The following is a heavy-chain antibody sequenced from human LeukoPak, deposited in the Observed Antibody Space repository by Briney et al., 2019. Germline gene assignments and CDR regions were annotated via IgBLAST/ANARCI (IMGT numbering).Heavy chain of an antibody. CDR2: INPNSGGT. D-gene: IGHD2-2*01. Sequence: DGSVKVSCKASGYTFTGYYMHWVRQAPGQGLEWMGWINPNSGGTNYAQKFQGRVTMTRDTSISTAYMELSRLRSDDTAVYYCARLGVVPAAVYYYYYMDVWGKGTTVTVSS. J-gene: IGHJ6*03. V-gene: IGHV1-2*02. CDR3: ARLGVVPAAVYYYYYMDV. CDR1: GYTFTGYY.